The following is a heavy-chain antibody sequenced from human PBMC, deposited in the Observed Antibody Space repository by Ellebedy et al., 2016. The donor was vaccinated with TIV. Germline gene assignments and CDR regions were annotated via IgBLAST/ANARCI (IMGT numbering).Heavy chain of an antibody. CDR1: GYTFTSYA. J-gene: IGHJ4*02. CDR2: IIPIFGTA. CDR3: AREGRGFSSGWFLAPGGDY. D-gene: IGHD6-19*01. Sequence: AASVKVSCKASGYTFTSYAISWVRQAPGQGLEWMGGIIPIFGTANYAQKFQGRVTITADESTSTAYMGLRSLRSDDTAVYYCAREGRGFSSGWFLAPGGDYWGQGTLVTVSS. V-gene: IGHV1-69*13.